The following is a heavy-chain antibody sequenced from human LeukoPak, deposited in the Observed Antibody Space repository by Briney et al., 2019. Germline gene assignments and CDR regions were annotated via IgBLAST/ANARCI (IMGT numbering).Heavy chain of an antibody. V-gene: IGHV4-59*08. J-gene: IGHJ4*02. CDR1: GGSISGYF. CDR2: IYYSGGT. D-gene: IGHD3-22*01. CDR3: ARHERNGGYYDY. Sequence: SETLSLTCTVSGGSISGYFWSWIRQPPGKGLEWIGYIYYSGGTDYNPSLKSRVAISVDTSKNQFSLQLSSVTAADTAVYYCARHERNGGYYDYWGQGTLVTVSS.